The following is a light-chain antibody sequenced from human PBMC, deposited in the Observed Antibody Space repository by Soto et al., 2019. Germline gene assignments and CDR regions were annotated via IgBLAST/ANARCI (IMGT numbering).Light chain of an antibody. CDR2: GAS. V-gene: IGKV3-20*01. CDR1: QTVSITY. Sequence: VLTQSACTLSLSPGESATLSCRASQTVSITYLTWYQQKPGQAPRLLIFGASKRATGIPDRFSGSGSGRDFTLTISGLEPEDFAVYYCQQYGSSPLISFGQGTRLAIK. CDR3: QQYGSSPLIS. J-gene: IGKJ5*01.